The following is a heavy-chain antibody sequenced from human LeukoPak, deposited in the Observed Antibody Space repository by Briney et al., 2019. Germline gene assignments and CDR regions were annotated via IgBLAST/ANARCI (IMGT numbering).Heavy chain of an antibody. V-gene: IGHV1-18*01. CDR2: ISAYNGNT. J-gene: IGHJ6*02. CDR1: GYTFTSYG. Sequence: ASVTVSCKASGYTFTSYGISWVRQAPGQGLEWMGWISAYNGNTNYAQKLQGRVTMTTDTSTSTAYMELRSLRSDDTAVYYCARALFWSNYYYYGMDVWGQGTTVTVSS. D-gene: IGHD3-3*01. CDR3: ARALFWSNYYYYGMDV.